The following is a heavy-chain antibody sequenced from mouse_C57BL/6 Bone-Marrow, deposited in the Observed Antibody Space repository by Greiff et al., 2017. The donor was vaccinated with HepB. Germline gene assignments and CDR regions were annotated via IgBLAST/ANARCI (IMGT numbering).Heavy chain of an antibody. CDR2: ISDGGSYT. CDR1: GFTFSSYA. D-gene: IGHD1-1*01. V-gene: IGHV5-4*03. CDR3: ARSGSKYFDY. J-gene: IGHJ2*01. Sequence: EVKLMESGGGLVKPGGSLKLSCAASGFTFSSYAMSWVRQTPEKRLEWVATISDGGSYTYYPDNVKGRFTISRDNAKNNLYLQMSHLKSEDTAMYYCARSGSKYFDYWGQGTTLTVSS.